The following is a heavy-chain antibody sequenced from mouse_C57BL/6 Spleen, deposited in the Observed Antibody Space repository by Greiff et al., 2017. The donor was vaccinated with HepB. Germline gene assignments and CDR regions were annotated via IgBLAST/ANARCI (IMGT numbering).Heavy chain of an antibody. J-gene: IGHJ3*01. Sequence: EVKLMESGAELVRPGASVKLSCTASGFNIKDYYMHWVKQRPEQGLEWIGRIDPEDGDTEYAPKFQGKATMTADTSSNTAYLQLSSLTSEDTAVYYCTLYYGNRAWFAYWGQGTLVTVSA. CDR2: IDPEDGDT. CDR3: TLYYGNRAWFAY. V-gene: IGHV14-1*01. CDR1: GFNIKDYY. D-gene: IGHD2-1*01.